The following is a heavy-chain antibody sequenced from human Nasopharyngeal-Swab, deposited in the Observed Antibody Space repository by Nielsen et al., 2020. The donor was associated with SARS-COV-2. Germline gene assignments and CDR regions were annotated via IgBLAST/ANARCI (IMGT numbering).Heavy chain of an antibody. V-gene: IGHV4-61*02. Sequence: WIRQPPGKGLEWIGRIYTSGSTNYNPSLKSRVTISVDTSKNQFSLKLSSVTAADTAVYYCARGYCSGGSCYSDYYYGMDVWGQGTTVTV. CDR3: ARGYCSGGSCYSDYYYGMDV. CDR2: IYTSGST. D-gene: IGHD2-15*01. J-gene: IGHJ6*02.